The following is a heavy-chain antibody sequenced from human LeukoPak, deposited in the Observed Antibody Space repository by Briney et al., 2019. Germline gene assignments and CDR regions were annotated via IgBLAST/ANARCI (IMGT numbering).Heavy chain of an antibody. Sequence: GGSLRLSCAASGFSFSSSAMTWVRQAPGKGLEWVSGISGSASRTDYADSVKGRFTISRDSSKNTLYLQMSSLRAEDTAFYYCAKREPSGYSSYWGQGTLVTVSS. CDR1: GFSFSSSA. D-gene: IGHD6-13*01. J-gene: IGHJ4*02. CDR3: AKREPSGYSSY. CDR2: ISGSASRT. V-gene: IGHV3-23*01.